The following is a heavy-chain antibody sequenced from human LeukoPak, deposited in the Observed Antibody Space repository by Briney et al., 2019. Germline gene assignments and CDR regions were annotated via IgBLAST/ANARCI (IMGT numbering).Heavy chain of an antibody. Sequence: ASVKVSCKASGGTFSSYAISWVRQAPGQGLEWMGWISAYNGNTNYAQKLQGRVTMTTDTSTSTAYMELRSLRSDDTAVYYCARSVTMIVVVIPYYYYYMDVWGKGTTVTISS. J-gene: IGHJ6*03. V-gene: IGHV1-18*01. CDR3: ARSVTMIVVVIPYYYYYMDV. CDR2: ISAYNGNT. D-gene: IGHD3-22*01. CDR1: GGTFSSYA.